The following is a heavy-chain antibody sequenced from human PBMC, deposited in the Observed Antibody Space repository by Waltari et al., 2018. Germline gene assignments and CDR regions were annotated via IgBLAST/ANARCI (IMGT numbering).Heavy chain of an antibody. CDR2: IFYRGNT. D-gene: IGHD2-2*01. V-gene: IGHV4-39*01. Sequence: QLQLQESGPGLVKPWETLSLTCTVSGDSINSDSYYWGWIRQPPGKGLEWMASIFYRGNTYYNPSLKSRVTISVDTSKNQLSLKFTSVTAADTAVYYCARLYSGTRPPDFWGQGILVTVSS. CDR3: ARLYSGTRPPDF. CDR1: GDSINSDSYY. J-gene: IGHJ4*02.